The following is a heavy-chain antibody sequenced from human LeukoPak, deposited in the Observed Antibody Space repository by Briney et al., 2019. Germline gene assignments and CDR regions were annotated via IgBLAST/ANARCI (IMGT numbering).Heavy chain of an antibody. D-gene: IGHD1-26*01. CDR3: AKSRGEQLYFRDSDY. CDR2: IRYDGSNK. J-gene: IGHJ4*02. CDR1: GFTFSRYG. V-gene: IGHV3-30*02. Sequence: GGSLRLSCAASGFTFSRYGMHWVRQAPGKGLEWVAFIRYDGSNKYHVDSVKGRFSISRDNSKNTLYLQMNSLRAEDTAVYYCAKSRGEQLYFRDSDYWGQGILVTVSS.